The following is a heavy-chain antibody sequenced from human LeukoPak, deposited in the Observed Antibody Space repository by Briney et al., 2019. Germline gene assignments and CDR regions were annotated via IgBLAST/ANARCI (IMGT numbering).Heavy chain of an antibody. CDR2: ISTYSGNT. Sequence: ASVKVSCKASGYSFTEHGISWVRQAPGQGLEWMGWISTYSGNTNYAQNLQGRVTMTTDTTTSTVYMELRSLRSDDTAVYYCARDLSGTGFLEWLFIDYWGHGTLVTVSS. CDR1: GYSFTEHG. CDR3: ARDLSGTGFLEWLFIDY. D-gene: IGHD3-3*01. J-gene: IGHJ4*01. V-gene: IGHV1-18*01.